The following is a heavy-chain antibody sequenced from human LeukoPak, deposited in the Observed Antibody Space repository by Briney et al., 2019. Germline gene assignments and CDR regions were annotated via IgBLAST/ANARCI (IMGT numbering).Heavy chain of an antibody. CDR1: GGSINSGGYS. CDR3: ARVNGNWFDP. CDR2: IYHSGST. Sequence: SETLSLTCAVSGGSINSGGYSWSWIRQPPGKGLEWIGYIYHSGSTYYNPSLKSRVTISVDRSKNQFSLKLSSVTTADTAVYYCARVNGNWFDPWGQGTLVTVSS. V-gene: IGHV4-30-2*01. J-gene: IGHJ5*02.